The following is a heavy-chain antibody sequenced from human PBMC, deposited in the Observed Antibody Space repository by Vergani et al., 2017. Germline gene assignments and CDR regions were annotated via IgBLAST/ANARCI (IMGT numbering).Heavy chain of an antibody. CDR3: ARDITIFGVVTHMDV. Sequence: QVQLQESGPGLVKPSETLSLTCTVSGGSISSYYWSCIRHPPGKGLEWIGYIYYSGSTNYNPSLKSRVTISVDTSKNQFSLKLSSVTAADTAVYYCARDITIFGVVTHMDVWGKGTTVTVSS. CDR1: GGSISSYY. J-gene: IGHJ6*03. D-gene: IGHD3-3*01. CDR2: IYYSGST. V-gene: IGHV4-59*01.